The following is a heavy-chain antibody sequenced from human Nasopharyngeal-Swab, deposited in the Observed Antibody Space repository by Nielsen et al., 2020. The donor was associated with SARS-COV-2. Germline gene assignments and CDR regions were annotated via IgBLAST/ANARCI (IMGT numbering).Heavy chain of an antibody. J-gene: IGHJ4*02. V-gene: IGHV3-48*04. CDR1: GFTFSSYS. D-gene: IGHD3-22*01. CDR3: AKEPIVTMIVVVIDTYFDY. CDR2: ISSSSSTI. Sequence: GGSLRLSCAASGFTFSSYSMNWVRQAPGKGLEWVSYISSSSSTIYYADSVKGRFTISRDNAKNSLYLQMNSLRAEDTAVYYCAKEPIVTMIVVVIDTYFDYWGQGTLVTVSS.